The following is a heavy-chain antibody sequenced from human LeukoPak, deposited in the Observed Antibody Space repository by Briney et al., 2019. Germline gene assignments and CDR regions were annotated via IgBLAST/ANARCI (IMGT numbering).Heavy chain of an antibody. CDR2: IKQDGSEK. J-gene: IGHJ4*02. CDR1: GFTFSDYY. V-gene: IGHV3-7*01. Sequence: GGSLRLSCAASGFTFSDYYMSWVRQAPGKGLEWVANIKQDGSEKYYVDSVKGRFTISRDNAKNSLYLQMNSLRAEDTAVYYCARPGGLRAFDYWGQGTLVTVSS. CDR3: ARPGGLRAFDY. D-gene: IGHD3-16*01.